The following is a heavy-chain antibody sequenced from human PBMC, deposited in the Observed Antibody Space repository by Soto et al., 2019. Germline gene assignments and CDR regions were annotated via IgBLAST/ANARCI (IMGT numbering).Heavy chain of an antibody. J-gene: IGHJ4*02. Sequence: ASVKVSCTDSGYSFSEMSLPWMRPTPENGLEWMGSFDGEDGQTMYAQKFQGRVTMTEDTSADTAYMELSSLRSDDTAVDYFGIPGATGHLDYSGQGPRVTLSS. CDR1: GYSFSEMS. CDR2: FDGEDGQT. CDR3: GIPGATGHLDY. V-gene: IGHV1-24*01. D-gene: IGHD3-10*01.